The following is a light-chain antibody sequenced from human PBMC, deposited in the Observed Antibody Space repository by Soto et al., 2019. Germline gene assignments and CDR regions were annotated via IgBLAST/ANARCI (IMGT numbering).Light chain of an antibody. V-gene: IGKV3-15*01. Sequence: EVVMTQSPATLSVSPGERATLSCWASQSVRSSLAWYQQKPGQAPRLLIYDASARATDIPARFSGSGSGTEFTLTISGLQSEDSAVYFCQQHNNWPGTFGQGTKVDIK. CDR2: DAS. CDR3: QQHNNWPGT. J-gene: IGKJ1*01. CDR1: QSVRSS.